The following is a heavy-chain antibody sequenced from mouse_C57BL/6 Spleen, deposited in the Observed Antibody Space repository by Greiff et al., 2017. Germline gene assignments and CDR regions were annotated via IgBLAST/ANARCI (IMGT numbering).Heavy chain of an antibody. Sequence: EVLLVESGGGLVKPGGSLKLSCAASGFTFSDYGMHWVRQAPEKGLEWVAYISSGSSTIYSADTVKGRFTISRDNAKNTLFLHMTSLMSEDTATYYCARRSSVVENYFDYWGQGTTLTVSS. D-gene: IGHD1-1*01. V-gene: IGHV5-17*01. CDR2: ISSGSSTI. CDR3: ARRSSVVENYFDY. CDR1: GFTFSDYG. J-gene: IGHJ2*01.